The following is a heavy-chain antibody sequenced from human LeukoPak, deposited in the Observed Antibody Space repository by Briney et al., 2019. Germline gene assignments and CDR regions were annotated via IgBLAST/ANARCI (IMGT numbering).Heavy chain of an antibody. Sequence: ASVNVSCKASGYTFTGYYMHWVRQAPGQGLEWMGWINPNSGGTNYAQKFQGRVTMTRDTSISTAYMELSRLRSDDTAVYYCARDSSSRGAFDIWGQGTMVTVSS. V-gene: IGHV1-2*02. CDR1: GYTFTGYY. J-gene: IGHJ3*02. CDR3: ARDSSSRGAFDI. CDR2: INPNSGGT.